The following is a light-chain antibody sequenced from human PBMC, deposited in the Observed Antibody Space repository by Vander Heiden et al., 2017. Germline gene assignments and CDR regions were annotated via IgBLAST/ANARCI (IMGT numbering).Light chain of an antibody. V-gene: IGKV3-15*01. CDR3: QHCDNWPWT. CDR2: DTS. J-gene: IGKJ1*01. CDR1: QSGSGS. Sequence: LMMQSPATLSVAPGERASLSCRASQSGSGSVAWYQKKPGQAPRLLIHDTSTRATGIPARFSGSRSGTEFTLTISSLQSEDFAVYYCQHCDNWPWTFGQGTKVEIK.